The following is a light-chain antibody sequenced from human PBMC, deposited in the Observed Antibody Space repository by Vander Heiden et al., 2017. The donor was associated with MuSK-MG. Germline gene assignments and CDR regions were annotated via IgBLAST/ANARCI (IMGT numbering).Light chain of an antibody. CDR1: QSVLYSSNNNNY. CDR2: WAS. V-gene: IGKV4-1*01. CDR3: QQYYSSPYT. Sequence: DLVMTQSPDSLAVSLGERATINCKSTQSVLYSSNNNNYLAWYQQKPGQPPKLLLYWASTRESGVPDRFSGSGSGTDFTLTISSLQAEDVAIYYCQQYYSSPYTFGQGTKLEIK. J-gene: IGKJ2*01.